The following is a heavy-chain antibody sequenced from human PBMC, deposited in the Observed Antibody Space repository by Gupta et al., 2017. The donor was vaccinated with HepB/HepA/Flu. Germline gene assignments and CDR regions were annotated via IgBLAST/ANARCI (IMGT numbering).Heavy chain of an antibody. V-gene: IGHV1-2*02. Sequence: QVQLVQSGAEVKKPGASVKVSCKASGYTFTGYYMHWVRQAPGQGLEWMGWINPNSGGTNYAQKFQGRVTMTRDTSISTAYMELSRLRSDDTAVYYCARVFETTVTSKTNYYYYYMDVWGKGTTVTVSS. CDR1: GYTFTGYY. D-gene: IGHD4-11*01. CDR3: ARVFETTVTSKTNYYYYYMDV. J-gene: IGHJ6*03. CDR2: INPNSGGT.